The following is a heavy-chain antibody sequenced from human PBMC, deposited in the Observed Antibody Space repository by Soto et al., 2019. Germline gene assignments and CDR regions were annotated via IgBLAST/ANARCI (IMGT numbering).Heavy chain of an antibody. CDR3: ARRYGYSVDY. D-gene: IGHD6-13*01. J-gene: IGHJ4*02. CDR2: IYYSGST. V-gene: IGHV4-59*08. Sequence: QVQLQESGPGLVKPSETLSLTCTVSGGSISSYYWSWIRQPPWKGLEWIGYIYYSGSTNYNPALKSRVTISVDTSKTQFSLKLSSVTAADTAVYDCARRYGYSVDYWGQGTLVTVSS. CDR1: GGSISSYY.